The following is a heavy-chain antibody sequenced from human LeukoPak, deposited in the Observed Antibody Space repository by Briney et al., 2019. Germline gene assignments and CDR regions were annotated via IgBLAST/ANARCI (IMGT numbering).Heavy chain of an antibody. CDR2: IYYSGST. Sequence: SETLSLTCTVSGGSISSYYWSWIRQPPGKGLEWIGYIYYSGSTNYNPSLKSRVTISVDTSKNQFSLKLSSVTAADTAVYYCARTIAAAGTTAVGYYYYYMDVWGKGTTVTVSS. CDR3: ARTIAAAGTTAVGYYYYYMDV. V-gene: IGHV4-59*01. CDR1: GGSISSYY. D-gene: IGHD6-13*01. J-gene: IGHJ6*03.